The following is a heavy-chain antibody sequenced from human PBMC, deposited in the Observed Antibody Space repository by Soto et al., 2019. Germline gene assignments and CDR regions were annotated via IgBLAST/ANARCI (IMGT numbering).Heavy chain of an antibody. V-gene: IGHV3-11*01. Sequence: VQLVESGGGLVKPGGALRLSCAASGFIFSDYYMAWIRQAPGKGLEWVSDISSGGGAKNVADSVRGRFTISRDNANNSLYLQRNSLRVEDTALYYCARRLTGRTTGDWFDPWGQGTLVTVSS. J-gene: IGHJ5*02. CDR1: GFIFSDYY. D-gene: IGHD1-20*01. CDR2: ISSGGGAK. CDR3: ARRLTGRTTGDWFDP.